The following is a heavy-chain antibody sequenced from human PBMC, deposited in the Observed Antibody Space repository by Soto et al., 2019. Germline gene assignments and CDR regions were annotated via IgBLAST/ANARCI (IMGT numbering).Heavy chain of an antibody. V-gene: IGHV4-59*01. D-gene: IGHD1-26*01. CDR1: GGSISSYY. CDR3: ARDRVGGSYYNGFDP. J-gene: IGHJ5*02. CDR2: IYYSGSN. Sequence: SETLSLTCTVSGGSISSYYWSGIRQPPGKGLEWIGYIYYSGSNNYNPSLKSRVTISVDTSKNQFSLKLSSVTAADTAVYYCARDRVGGSYYNGFDPWGQGTLVTVSS.